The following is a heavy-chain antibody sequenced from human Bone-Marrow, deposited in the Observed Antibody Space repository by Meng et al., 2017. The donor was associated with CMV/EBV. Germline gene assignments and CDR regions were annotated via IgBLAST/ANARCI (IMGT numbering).Heavy chain of an antibody. J-gene: IGHJ2*01. CDR3: ARNRYDSSGYYSIGGHWYFDL. CDR2: IYPGDSDT. CDR1: GYTFNGRW. V-gene: IGHV5-51*01. Sequence: GESLKISCKGVGYTFNGRWIGWVRQVPGKGLEWMGIIYPGDSDTRYSPSFQGQVTISADKSISTAYLQWSSLKASDTAMYYCARNRYDSSGYYSIGGHWYFDLWGRGTLVT. D-gene: IGHD3-22*01.